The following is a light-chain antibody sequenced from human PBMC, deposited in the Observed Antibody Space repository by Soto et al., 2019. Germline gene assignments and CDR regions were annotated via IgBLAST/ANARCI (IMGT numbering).Light chain of an antibody. V-gene: IGKV2-30*01. CDR3: MQGTHWRYT. J-gene: IGKJ2*01. CDR2: KVS. CDR1: QSIVYIDGNTY. Sequence: DVVMTQSPLSLPVTLAQPASISCRSSQSIVYIDGNTYLTRFQQKPGQSPRHLIYKVSTRDSGVPGRFSGSVSVIYFPLKISRVEAENVGVYYCMQGTHWRYTFGQGTELEIK.